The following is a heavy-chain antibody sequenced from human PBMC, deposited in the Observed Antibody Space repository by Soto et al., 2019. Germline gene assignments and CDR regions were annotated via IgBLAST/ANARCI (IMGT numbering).Heavy chain of an antibody. J-gene: IGHJ6*02. V-gene: IGHV1-69*01. Sequence: QVQLVQSGAEVKKPGSSVKVSCKASGGTFSSYAISWVRQAPGQGLEWMGGIIPIFGTANYAQKFQGRVTITADESTSTAYMELSSLRYEDTAVYYCARGKEAGGWTVSGRSMDFWCQGTTVTVSS. D-gene: IGHD4-17*01. CDR1: GGTFSSYA. CDR2: IIPIFGTA. CDR3: ARGKEAGGWTVSGRSMDF.